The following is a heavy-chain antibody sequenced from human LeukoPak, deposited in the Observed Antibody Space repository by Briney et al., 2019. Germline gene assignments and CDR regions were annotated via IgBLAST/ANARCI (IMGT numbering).Heavy chain of an antibody. D-gene: IGHD4-17*01. V-gene: IGHV3-30-3*01. Sequence: PGGSLRLSCAASGFTFSSYAMHWVRQAPGKGLEWVAVISYDGSNKYYADSVKGRFTISRDNSKNTLYLQMNSLRAEDTAVYYCAKGYGDYVVWGQGTTVTVSS. J-gene: IGHJ6*02. CDR2: ISYDGSNK. CDR3: AKGYGDYVV. CDR1: GFTFSSYA.